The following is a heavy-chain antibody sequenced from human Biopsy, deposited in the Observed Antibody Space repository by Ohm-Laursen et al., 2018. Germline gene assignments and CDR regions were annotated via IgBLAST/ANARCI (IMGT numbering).Heavy chain of an antibody. CDR2: IIPIPNVA. D-gene: IGHD1-26*01. CDR3: ARGEGSSWFDP. CDR1: GDSFTSYA. Sequence: VKVSCNASGDSFTSYAIGWVRQAPGQGLGWMGGIIPIPNVATYAQKFQGRITITADESTSTAYMELSSLTSDDTAVYFCARGEGSSWFDPWGHGTLVTVSS. J-gene: IGHJ5*02. V-gene: IGHV1-69*10.